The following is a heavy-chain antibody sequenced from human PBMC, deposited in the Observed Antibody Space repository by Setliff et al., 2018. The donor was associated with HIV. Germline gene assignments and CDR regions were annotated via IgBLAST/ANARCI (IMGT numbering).Heavy chain of an antibody. V-gene: IGHV3-33*06. CDR3: AKGSLPSGYSYGFFDY. CDR2: IWYDGSNR. D-gene: IGHD5-18*01. CDR1: GFTFSSYG. J-gene: IGHJ4*02. Sequence: GGSLRLSCAASGFTFSSYGMHWVRQAPGKGLEWVAVIWYDGSNRYYADSVKGRFTISRDNSKNTLYLQMNSLRAEDTAVYYCAKGSLPSGYSYGFFDYWGQGTLVTVS.